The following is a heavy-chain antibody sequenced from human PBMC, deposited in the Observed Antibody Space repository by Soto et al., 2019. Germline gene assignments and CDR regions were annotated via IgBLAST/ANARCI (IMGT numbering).Heavy chain of an antibody. CDR1: GYTFTSYY. D-gene: IGHD5-18*01. Sequence: QVQLVQSGAEVKKPGASVKVSCKASGYTFTSYYMHWVRQAPGQGLEWMGIINPSGGSTSYAQKFQGRVTMTRDTSTSTVYMELSSLRSEDTAVYYCARDPSPLDTAMVTYFQHWGQGTLVTVSS. V-gene: IGHV1-46*01. CDR2: INPSGGST. J-gene: IGHJ1*01. CDR3: ARDPSPLDTAMVTYFQH.